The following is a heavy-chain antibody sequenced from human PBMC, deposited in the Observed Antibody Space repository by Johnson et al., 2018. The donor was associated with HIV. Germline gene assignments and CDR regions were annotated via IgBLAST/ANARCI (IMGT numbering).Heavy chain of an antibody. CDR1: GFTFDDYA. V-gene: IGHV3-9*01. D-gene: IGHD3-16*01. Sequence: VLLVESGGGLVQPGGSLRLSCAASGFTFDDYAMHWVRQAPGKGLEWVSGISWNSGSIDYVDSVKGRFTISRDNAKNSLYLQMNSLRVEDTALYYCAKGSTLWNPRLRDTFDVWGQGTVVSVSS. CDR3: AKGSTLWNPRLRDTFDV. J-gene: IGHJ3*01. CDR2: ISWNSGSI.